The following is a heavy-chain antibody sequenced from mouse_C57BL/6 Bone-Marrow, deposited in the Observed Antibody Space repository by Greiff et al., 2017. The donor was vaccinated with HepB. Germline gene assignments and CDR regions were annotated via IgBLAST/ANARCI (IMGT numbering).Heavy chain of an antibody. J-gene: IGHJ2*01. CDR1: GQKGKTYW. Sequence: QMKQPRAELGMQGEGVKMEVKDEGQKGKTYWMHWVKQRPGQGLEWIGEIDPSDSSTNYNQKFKGKSTLTVDKSSSTAYMQLSSLTSEDSAVYYCARDPNYWGQGTTLTVSS. CDR3: ARDPNY. CDR2: IDPSDSST. V-gene: IGHV1-69*01.